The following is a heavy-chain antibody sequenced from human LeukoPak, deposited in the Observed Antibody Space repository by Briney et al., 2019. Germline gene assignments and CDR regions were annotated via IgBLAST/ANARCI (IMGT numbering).Heavy chain of an antibody. CDR1: GYTFTSYG. D-gene: IGHD4-23*01. CDR3: ARDHVVTPLDY. CDR2: ISAYNGNT. J-gene: IGHJ4*02. Sequence: ASVKVSCKASGYTFTSYGISWVRQAPGQGLEWMGWISAYNGNTNYAQKLQGRVTMTTDTSTSTAYMELSRLRSDDTAVYYCARDHVVTPLDYWGQGTLVTVSS. V-gene: IGHV1-18*01.